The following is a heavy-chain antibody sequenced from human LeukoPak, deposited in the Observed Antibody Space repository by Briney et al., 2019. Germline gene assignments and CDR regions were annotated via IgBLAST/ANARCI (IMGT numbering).Heavy chain of an antibody. D-gene: IGHD3-22*01. V-gene: IGHV1-18*01. CDR1: GYTFSTYG. Sequence: ASVKVSCKASGYTFSTYGIAWVRQAPGQGLERMGWISAYNDNTKYAEKFQGRVTMTTDTSTGTAYMELRSLRYDDTAVYYCARDNYYDSSGYLNYWGQGTLVTVSS. CDR2: ISAYNDNT. J-gene: IGHJ4*02. CDR3: ARDNYYDSSGYLNY.